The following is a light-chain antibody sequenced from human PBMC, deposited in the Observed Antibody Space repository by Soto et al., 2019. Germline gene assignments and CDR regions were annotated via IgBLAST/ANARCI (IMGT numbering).Light chain of an antibody. J-gene: IGKJ4*01. Sequence: DIQMTQSPSTLSASVGDRVTITCRASQDSTKYLAWYQQKPGKAHNLLIYDASTLHSGVQSRFSGSGSGTDFTLTVRGLQPEDFATYYCKQLSSYPSTFGGGTKVDIK. CDR1: QDSTKY. V-gene: IGKV1-9*01. CDR2: DAS. CDR3: KQLSSYPST.